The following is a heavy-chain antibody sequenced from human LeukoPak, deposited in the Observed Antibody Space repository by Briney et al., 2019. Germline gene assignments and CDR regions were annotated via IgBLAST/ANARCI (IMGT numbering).Heavy chain of an antibody. CDR3: ARVYYFGSGSYPLHYFDY. CDR1: GYTFTDYY. Sequence: ASVKVSCKASGYTFTDYYMHWVRPAPGQGLEWMGWISPNSGGTNYAQKFQGRVTMTRDTSISTAYMELSSLRSDDTAVYYCARVYYFGSGSYPLHYFDYWGQGTLVTVSS. J-gene: IGHJ4*02. CDR2: ISPNSGGT. V-gene: IGHV1-2*02. D-gene: IGHD3-10*01.